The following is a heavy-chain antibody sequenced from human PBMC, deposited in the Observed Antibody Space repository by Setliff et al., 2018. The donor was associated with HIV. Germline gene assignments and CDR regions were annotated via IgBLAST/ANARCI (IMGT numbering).Heavy chain of an antibody. Sequence: SETLSLTCTVSGGSISSHYWTWIRQPPGRGLEWIGYIDYSGSTNQNPSLKSRVTMSVDTSKNQFSLRLSSVTAADTAVYYCARFRVERRLSNWFDPWGQGTLVTVSS. D-gene: IGHD1-1*01. CDR3: ARFRVERRLSNWFDP. CDR1: GGSISSHY. CDR2: IDYSGST. V-gene: IGHV4-59*11. J-gene: IGHJ5*02.